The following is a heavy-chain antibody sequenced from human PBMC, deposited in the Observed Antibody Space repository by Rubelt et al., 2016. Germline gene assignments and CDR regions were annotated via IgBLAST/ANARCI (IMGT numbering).Heavy chain of an antibody. V-gene: IGHV1-69*06. CDR2: IIPIFGTA. CDR1: GGTFSSYA. D-gene: IGHD3-9*01. J-gene: IGHJ6*02. Sequence: QVQLVQSGAEVKKPGSSVKASCKASGGTFSSYAISWVRQAPGQGLEWMGGIIPIFGTANYAQKFQGRVTITADKSPSTAYMELSSLRSEDTAVYYCASPPYDILTGYDYYYGMDVWGQGTTVTVSS. CDR3: ASPPYDILTGYDYYYGMDV.